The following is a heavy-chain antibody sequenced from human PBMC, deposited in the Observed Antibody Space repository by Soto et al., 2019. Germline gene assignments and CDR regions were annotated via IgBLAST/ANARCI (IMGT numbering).Heavy chain of an antibody. CDR3: VRLIGEGYSGTYGLDY. J-gene: IGHJ4*02. V-gene: IGHV1-69*06. Sequence: QVQLVQSGAEVMKPGSSVKVSCKASGGTFKNYAISWVRQAPGQGLEWMGGIIPLFGTTNYAQKFQGRVTITADKSTSTAYMELSSLRSDDTAVYYCVRLIGEGYSGTYGLDYWGQGTLVTVSS. CDR2: IIPLFGTT. D-gene: IGHD1-26*01. CDR1: GGTFKNYA.